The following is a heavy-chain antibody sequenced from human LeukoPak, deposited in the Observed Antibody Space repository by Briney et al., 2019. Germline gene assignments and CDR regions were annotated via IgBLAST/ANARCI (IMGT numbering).Heavy chain of an antibody. V-gene: IGHV3-30*02. Sequence: GGPVKVSGEASGFTFGTLGFNWVRQPPSRGREGVAFIRSDGSNTYYAASVKGRFNISRDNSKNTLYLQMNSLRAEETAVYYCARERDSSVYSSSPTRFGPWGQGTLVTVSS. CDR1: GFTFGTLG. CDR2: IRSDGSNT. D-gene: IGHD6-13*01. J-gene: IGHJ5*02. CDR3: ARERDSSVYSSSPTRFGP.